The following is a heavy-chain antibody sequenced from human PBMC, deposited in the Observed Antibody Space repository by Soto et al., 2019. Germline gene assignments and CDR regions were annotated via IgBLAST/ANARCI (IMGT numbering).Heavy chain of an antibody. V-gene: IGHV3-21*01. CDR2: ISSSSSYI. Sequence: GGSLRLSCAASGFTFSSYSMNWVRQAPGKGLEWVSSISSSSSYIYYADSVKGRFTISRDNAKNSLYLQMNSLRAEDTAVYYCARDREVNAFDIWGQGTMVTVSS. D-gene: IGHD1-26*01. CDR1: GFTFSSYS. J-gene: IGHJ3*02. CDR3: ARDREVNAFDI.